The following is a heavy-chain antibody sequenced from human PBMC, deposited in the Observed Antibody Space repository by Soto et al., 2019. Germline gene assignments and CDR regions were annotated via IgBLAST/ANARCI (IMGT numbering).Heavy chain of an antibody. D-gene: IGHD3-9*01. CDR2: ISWNSGSI. J-gene: IGHJ4*02. CDR1: GFTFDDHG. V-gene: IGHV3-9*01. CDR3: VRDTSSGWHLKDH. Sequence: EVDLVESGGGLAQPGRSLRLSCVASGFTFDDHGMHWVRQIPGRGLEWVSGISWNSGSIGYAESLKGRFTIFRDNSKNSLYLEMNSLRQEDTALYYCVRDTSSGWHLKDHWGQGVQVSVSS.